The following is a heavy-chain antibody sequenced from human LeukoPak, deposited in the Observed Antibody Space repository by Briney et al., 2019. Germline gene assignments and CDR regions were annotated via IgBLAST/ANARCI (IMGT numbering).Heavy chain of an antibody. CDR1: GYTFTSYG. V-gene: IGHV1-18*01. CDR2: ISAYNGNT. Sequence: GASVKVSCKASGYTFTSYGISWVRQAPGQGLEWMGWISAYNGNTNYAQKLQGRVTMTTDTSTSTAYMELRSLRSEDTAVYYCASLSDPYSSSWYYFDYWGQGTLVTVSS. CDR3: ASLSDPYSSSWYYFDY. J-gene: IGHJ4*02. D-gene: IGHD6-13*01.